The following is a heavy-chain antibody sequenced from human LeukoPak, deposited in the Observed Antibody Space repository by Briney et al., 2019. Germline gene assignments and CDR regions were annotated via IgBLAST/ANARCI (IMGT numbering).Heavy chain of an antibody. CDR2: MNPNSGNT. V-gene: IGHV1-8*01. D-gene: IGHD3-3*01. CDR1: GYTFTSYD. J-gene: IGHJ5*02. CDR3: ARVRRDDFWSGYYTITGFDP. Sequence: ASVKVSCKASGYTFTSYDINWVRQATGQGLEWMGWMNPNSGNTGYAQKFQGRVTMTRNTSISTAYMELSSLRSEDTAAYYCARVRRDDFWSGYYTITGFDPWGQGTLVTVSS.